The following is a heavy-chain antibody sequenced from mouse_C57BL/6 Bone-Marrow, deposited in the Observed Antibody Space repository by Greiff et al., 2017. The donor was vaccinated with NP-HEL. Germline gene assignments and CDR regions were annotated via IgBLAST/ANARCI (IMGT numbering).Heavy chain of an antibody. CDR3: TLTYYYGSRGWYFDV. Sequence: VQLQQSGAELVRPGASVKLSCTASGFNIKDDYMHWVKQRPEQGLEWIGWIDPENGDTEYASKFQGKATITADTSSNTAYLQLSSLTSEDTAVYYCTLTYYYGSRGWYFDVWGTGTTVTVSS. D-gene: IGHD1-1*01. V-gene: IGHV14-4*01. CDR1: GFNIKDDY. J-gene: IGHJ1*03. CDR2: IDPENGDT.